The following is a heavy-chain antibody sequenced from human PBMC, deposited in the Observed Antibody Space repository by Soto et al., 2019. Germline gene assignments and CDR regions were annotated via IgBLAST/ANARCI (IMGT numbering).Heavy chain of an antibody. V-gene: IGHV1-2*02. D-gene: IGHD5-12*01. CDR1: GYTFTGHY. CDR2: IGPESGAT. J-gene: IGHJ4*02. CDR3: GRGRSGQIVVFY. Sequence: ASVKVSCKASGYTFTGHYIHLVRQAPEQGPEWMGEIGPESGATRYAQKFQGRVTTTRDMSITTVYMELNNLSPDDTAVYYCGRGRSGQIVVFYWGQGTPVTVSS.